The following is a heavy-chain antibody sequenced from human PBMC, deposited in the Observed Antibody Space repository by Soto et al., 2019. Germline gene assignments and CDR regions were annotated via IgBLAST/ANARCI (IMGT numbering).Heavy chain of an antibody. CDR3: AGGYDFDY. CDR2: IYYSGST. Sequence: SETLSLTCTVSGCSISSYYWSWIRQLPGKGLEWIGYIYYSGSTNYNPSLKSRVTISVDTSKNQFSLKLSSVTAADTAVYYCAGGYDFDYWGQGTLVTVSS. V-gene: IGHV4-59*01. J-gene: IGHJ4*02. D-gene: IGHD5-12*01. CDR1: GCSISSYY.